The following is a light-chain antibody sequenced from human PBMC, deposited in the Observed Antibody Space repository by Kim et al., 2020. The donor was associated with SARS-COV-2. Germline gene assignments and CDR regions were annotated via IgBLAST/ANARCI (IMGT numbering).Light chain of an antibody. V-gene: IGLV3-1*01. J-gene: IGLJ3*02. CDR1: KLGDKY. Sequence: SYELTQPPSVSVSPGQTASITCSGDKLGDKYACWYQQKPGQSPVLVIYQDIRRPSGIPERFSGSNSGNTATLTISGTQAMGEADYYCQAWDTSTWV. CDR2: QDI. CDR3: QAWDTSTWV.